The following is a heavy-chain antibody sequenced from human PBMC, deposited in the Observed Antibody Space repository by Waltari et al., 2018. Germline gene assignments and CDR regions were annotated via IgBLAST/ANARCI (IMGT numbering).Heavy chain of an antibody. D-gene: IGHD6-6*01. CDR2: VDPEDGET. J-gene: IGHJ4*02. V-gene: IGHV1-69-2*01. CDR1: GYTFPDYY. CDR3: ATDGGVRAARHY. Sequence: EVQLVQSGAEVKKPGATVNISCKASGYTFPDYYMHWVQQAPGKGREWRGRVDPEDGETIYAEKFQGRVTKTADTSTDTAYMERSSLRSEDTAVYYCATDGGVRAARHYWGQGTLVTVSS.